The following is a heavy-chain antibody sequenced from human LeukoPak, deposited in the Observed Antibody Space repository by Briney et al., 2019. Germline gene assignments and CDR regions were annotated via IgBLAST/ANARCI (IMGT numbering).Heavy chain of an antibody. CDR3: AKQTHNDFWSGYYFDY. CDR1: GFTFSSYA. D-gene: IGHD3-3*01. J-gene: IGHJ4*02. CDR2: ISGSGGST. Sequence: GGSLRLSCAASGFTFSSYAMSWVRQAPGKGLEWASAISGSGGSTYYADSVKGRFTISRDNSKNTLYLQMNSLRAEDTAVYYCAKQTHNDFWSGYYFDYWGQGTLVTVSS. V-gene: IGHV3-23*01.